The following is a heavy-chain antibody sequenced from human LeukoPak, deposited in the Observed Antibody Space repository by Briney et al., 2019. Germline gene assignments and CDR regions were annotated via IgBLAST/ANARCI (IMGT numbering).Heavy chain of an antibody. CDR2: ISSSGSTI. Sequence: GGSLRLSCAASGFTFSDYYMSWIRLAPGKGLEWVSYISSSGSTIYYADSVKGRFTISRDNAKNSLYLQMNSLRAEDTAVYYCAKDPPYYYDSSGYSFDYWGQGTLVTVSS. V-gene: IGHV3-11*04. CDR3: AKDPPYYYDSSGYSFDY. J-gene: IGHJ4*02. CDR1: GFTFSDYY. D-gene: IGHD3-22*01.